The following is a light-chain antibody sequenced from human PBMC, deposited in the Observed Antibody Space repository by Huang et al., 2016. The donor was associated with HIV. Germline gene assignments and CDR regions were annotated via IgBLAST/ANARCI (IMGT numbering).Light chain of an antibody. V-gene: IGKV1-8*01. J-gene: IGKJ1*01. CDR1: QNINDY. CDR2: GAA. CDR3: QQYFSYPQT. Sequence: AIRMTQSPSSLDAFTGDRVTITCRATQNINDYLAWYRQKPGSAPELRIYGAARVRSGISSRFSGSGSGTDFTLTINCLQSEDFVTYYCQQYFSYPQTFGQGTKVEVK.